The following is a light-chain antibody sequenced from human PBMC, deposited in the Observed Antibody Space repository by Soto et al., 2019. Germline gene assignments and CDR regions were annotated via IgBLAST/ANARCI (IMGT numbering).Light chain of an antibody. CDR2: AAS. V-gene: IGKV1-39*01. Sequence: DIQMTQSPSSLSASVGDRVTIACRASQNITNFLNWYQQNPGKAPKVVIYAASSLQSGVPSRFSGGGSGTDFTLTISTLQPEDFAIYYCQQSFSTPRTFGQGTRLEIK. J-gene: IGKJ5*01. CDR3: QQSFSTPRT. CDR1: QNITNF.